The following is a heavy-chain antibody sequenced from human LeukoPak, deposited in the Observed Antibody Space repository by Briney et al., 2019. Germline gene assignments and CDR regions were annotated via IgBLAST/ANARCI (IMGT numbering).Heavy chain of an antibody. D-gene: IGHD4-11*01. CDR3: ARSNPLSYYGMDV. CDR2: INTGNGNT. Sequence: ASVKVSCKASGYTFTGYYMHWVRQAPGQRLEWMGWINTGNGNTKYSQEFQGRVTITRDTSASTAYMELSSLRSEDTAVYYCARSNPLSYYGMDVWGQGTTVTVSS. V-gene: IGHV1-3*04. J-gene: IGHJ6*02. CDR1: GYTFTGYY.